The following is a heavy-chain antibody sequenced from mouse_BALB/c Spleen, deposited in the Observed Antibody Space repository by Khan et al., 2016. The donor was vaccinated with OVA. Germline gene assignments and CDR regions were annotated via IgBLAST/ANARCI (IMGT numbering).Heavy chain of an antibody. V-gene: IGHV1-69*02. CDR3: TREGTTVDAMDY. CDR1: GYTFTNYW. J-gene: IGHJ4*01. CDR2: IYPSDNYT. D-gene: IGHD1-1*01. Sequence: VQLQQPGAELVRPGASVKLSCKASGYTFTNYWINWVKQRPGQGLEWIGNIYPSDNYTNYNQKFKDKATLTVDKSSSTAYIQLSSPTSEDSAVYSCTREGTTVDAMDYWGQGSSVTVSP.